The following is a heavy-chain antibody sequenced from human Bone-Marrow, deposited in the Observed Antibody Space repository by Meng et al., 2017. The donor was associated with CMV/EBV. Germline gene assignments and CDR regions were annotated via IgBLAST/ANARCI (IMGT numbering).Heavy chain of an antibody. J-gene: IGHJ4*02. CDR1: GYTFTGYY. CDR3: ARALKSYSGSNIPVFDY. CDR2: INPNSGGT. V-gene: IGHV1-2*02. Sequence: ASVKVSCKASGYTFTGYYMHWVRQAPGQGLEWMGWINPNSGGTNYAQKFQGRVTMTRDTSISTAYMELSRLRSDDTDVYYCARALKSYSGSNIPVFDYWGQGTLVTVSS. D-gene: IGHD1-26*01.